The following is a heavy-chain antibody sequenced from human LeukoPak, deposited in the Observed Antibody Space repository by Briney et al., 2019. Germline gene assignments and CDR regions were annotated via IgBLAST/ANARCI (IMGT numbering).Heavy chain of an antibody. J-gene: IGHJ6*03. Sequence: GGSLRLSCAASGFSFSNSWMHWVRQAPGKGLVWVSRINSDGTTTYYADSVKGRFTISRDNSKNTLYLQMNSLRAEDTAVYYCAKDKYDFWSGYFGNYYYYYMDVWGKGTTVTVSS. CDR2: INSDGTTT. CDR1: GFSFSNSW. D-gene: IGHD3-3*01. CDR3: AKDKYDFWSGYFGNYYYYYMDV. V-gene: IGHV3-74*01.